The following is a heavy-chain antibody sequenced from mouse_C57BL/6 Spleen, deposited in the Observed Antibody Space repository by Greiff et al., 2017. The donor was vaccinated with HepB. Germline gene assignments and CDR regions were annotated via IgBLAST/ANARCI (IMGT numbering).Heavy chain of an antibody. D-gene: IGHD2-5*01. CDR2: INPSSGYT. Sequence: VQRVESGAELARPGASVKMSCKASGYTFTSYTMHWVKQRPGQGLEWIGYINPSSGYTKYNQKFKDKATLTADKSSSTAYMQLSSLTSEDSAVYYCAREGSNYVWYFDVWGTGTTVTVSS. CDR1: GYTFTSYT. V-gene: IGHV1-4*01. CDR3: AREGSNYVWYFDV. J-gene: IGHJ1*03.